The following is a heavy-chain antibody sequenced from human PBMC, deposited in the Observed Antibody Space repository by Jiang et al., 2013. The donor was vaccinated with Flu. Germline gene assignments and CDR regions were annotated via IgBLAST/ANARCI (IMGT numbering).Heavy chain of an antibody. CDR2: IIPIFGTA. V-gene: IGHV1-69*01. J-gene: IGHJ4*02. CDR1: GGTFSSYA. Sequence: CKASGGTFSSYAISWVRQAPGQGLEWMGGIIPIFGTANYAQKFQGRVTITADESTSTAYMELSSLRSEDTAVYYCARNSRDGYKPIGYFDYWGQGTLVTVSS. CDR3: ARNSRDGYKPIGYFDY. D-gene: IGHD5-24*01.